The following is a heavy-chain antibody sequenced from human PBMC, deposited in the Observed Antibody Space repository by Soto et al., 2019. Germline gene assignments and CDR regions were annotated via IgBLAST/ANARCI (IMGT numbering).Heavy chain of an antibody. CDR3: ARGRLTGAFDI. Sequence: GGSLRLSCAASGFTFSSYWMSWVRQAPGKGLEWVAIIKQDGSEKYYVDSVKGRFTISRDNAKNSLYLQMNSLRAEDTAVYYGARGRLTGAFDIWGQGTMVTVSS. CDR2: IKQDGSEK. CDR1: GFTFSSYW. V-gene: IGHV3-7*03. J-gene: IGHJ3*02. D-gene: IGHD1-20*01.